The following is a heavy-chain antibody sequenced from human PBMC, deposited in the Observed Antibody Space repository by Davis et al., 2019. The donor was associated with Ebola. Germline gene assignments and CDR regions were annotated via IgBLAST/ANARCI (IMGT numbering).Heavy chain of an antibody. CDR1: GDSVPSNSVA. J-gene: IGHJ4*02. CDR3: VRSNYYFDY. V-gene: IGHV6-1*01. D-gene: IGHD1-1*01. CDR2: TYFRSKWYY. Sequence: SQTLSLTCVISGDSVPSNSVAWNCVRQSPSRGLEWLGRTYFRSKWYYDYAVSVKSRVTLNPDTSKNQFSLQLNSVTPEDSAVYYCVRSNYYFDYWGQGTLVTVSS.